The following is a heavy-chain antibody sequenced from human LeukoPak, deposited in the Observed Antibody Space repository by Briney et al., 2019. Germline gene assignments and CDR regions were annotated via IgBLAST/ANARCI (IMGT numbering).Heavy chain of an antibody. CDR2: IYYSGST. CDR1: GGSISSSSYY. J-gene: IGHJ4*02. Sequence: SETLSLTCTVSGGSISSSSYYWGWIRQPPGKGLEWIGSIYYSGSTYYNPSLKSRVTISVDMSKNQFSLKLSSVTAADTAVYYCARSPPIVVVPAAPDYFDYWGQGTLVTVSS. CDR3: ARSPPIVVVPAAPDYFDY. V-gene: IGHV4-39*01. D-gene: IGHD2-2*01.